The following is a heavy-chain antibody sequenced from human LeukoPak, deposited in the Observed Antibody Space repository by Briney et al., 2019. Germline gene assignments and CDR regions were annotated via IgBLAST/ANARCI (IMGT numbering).Heavy chain of an antibody. J-gene: IGHJ5*02. CDR1: GFTFSDYY. Sequence: GGSLRLSCAASGFTFSDYYMSWIRQAPGKGLEWVSYISSSSSYIYYADSVKGRFTISRDNAKNSLYLQMNSLRAEDTAVYYCASLSSSWPTAWGQGTLVTVSS. D-gene: IGHD6-13*01. CDR2: ISSSSSYI. CDR3: ASLSSSWPTA. V-gene: IGHV3-11*06.